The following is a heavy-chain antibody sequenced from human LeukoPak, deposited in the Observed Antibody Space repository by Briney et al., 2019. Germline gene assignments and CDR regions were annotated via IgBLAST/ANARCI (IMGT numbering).Heavy chain of an antibody. Sequence: GGSLRLSCAASGFTFSGYSMNWVRQAPGKGLEWVSYIHSGGTTIYYADSVKGRFTISRDNAKNSLYLQMNSLRDEDTAVYHCARDPHALDYWGQGTLVTVSS. J-gene: IGHJ4*02. CDR1: GFTFSGYS. V-gene: IGHV3-48*02. CDR3: ARDPHALDY. CDR2: IHSGGTTI.